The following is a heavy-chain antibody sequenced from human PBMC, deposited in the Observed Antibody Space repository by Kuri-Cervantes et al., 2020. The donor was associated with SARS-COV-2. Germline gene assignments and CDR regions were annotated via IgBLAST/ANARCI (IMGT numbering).Heavy chain of an antibody. CDR1: GGSISRSSFY. Sequence: SETLSLTCTVSGGSISRSSFYWGWIRQTPGKRLEWLGTSYYTGTTYYNPSLKSRVTISVDTSKNQFSLKLSSVTAADTAVYYCARYSGYVDIWGQGTMVTVSS. CDR3: ARYSGYVDI. D-gene: IGHD5-12*01. J-gene: IGHJ3*02. V-gene: IGHV4-39*07. CDR2: SYYTGTT.